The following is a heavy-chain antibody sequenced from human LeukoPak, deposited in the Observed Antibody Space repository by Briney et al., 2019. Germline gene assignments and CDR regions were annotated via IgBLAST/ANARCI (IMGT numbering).Heavy chain of an antibody. CDR3: VSQLTHYMGV. V-gene: IGHV4-38-2*02. D-gene: IGHD2-2*01. Sequence: KPSETLSLTCNVSGYSITSGYYWGWIRQPPGKGLEWIGSMYHSGNPQYNPSLKSRVTISVDTSKNQVSLNLNSVNAADTAVYYCVSQLTHYMGVWGKGTTVIVSS. CDR1: GYSITSGYY. J-gene: IGHJ6*03. CDR2: MYHSGNP.